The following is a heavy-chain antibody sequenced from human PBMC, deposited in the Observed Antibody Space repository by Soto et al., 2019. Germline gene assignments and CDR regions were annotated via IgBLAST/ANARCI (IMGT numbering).Heavy chain of an antibody. V-gene: IGHV3-33*01. D-gene: IGHD1-1*01. CDR2: IWYDGSNK. Sequence: PGGSLRLSCAASGFTSSSYGMHWVRQAPGKGLEWVAVIWYDGSNKYYADSVKGRFTISRDNSKNTLYLQMNSLRAEDTAVYYCARDGGTYYYYYYMDVWGKGTTVTVSS. J-gene: IGHJ6*03. CDR1: GFTSSSYG. CDR3: ARDGGTYYYYYYMDV.